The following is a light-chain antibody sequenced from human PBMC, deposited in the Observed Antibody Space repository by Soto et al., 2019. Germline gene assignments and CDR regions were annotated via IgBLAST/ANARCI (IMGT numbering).Light chain of an antibody. V-gene: IGKV3-20*01. CDR2: AAS. J-gene: IGKJ2*01. Sequence: EIVVTQSPGTLSLSPGERATLSCRTSQSVTTNSLAWYQQKPGQAPRLLIYAASNRATGISDRFSGSGSGTYFTLTISRLEPEDFAVYYCQQYGSQYIFGQGTKLEIK. CDR1: QSVTTNS. CDR3: QQYGSQYI.